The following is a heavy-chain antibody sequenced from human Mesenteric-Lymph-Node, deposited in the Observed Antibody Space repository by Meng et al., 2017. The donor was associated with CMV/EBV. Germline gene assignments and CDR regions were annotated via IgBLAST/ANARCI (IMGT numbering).Heavy chain of an antibody. D-gene: IGHD3-16*01. CDR2: INIVEDKT. J-gene: IGHJ4*02. CDR3: ARTNNWGFDY. Sequence: QVQLVQAGAEVKKPGASVKVSCKASVYTFSSYAMHWVRQAPGQRLEWRGWINIVEDKTKTSQNFQGRVTLTRDTSANTAYMELSSLRSDDTAVYYSARTNNWGFDYWGQGTLVTVSS. V-gene: IGHV1-3*04. CDR1: VYTFSSYA.